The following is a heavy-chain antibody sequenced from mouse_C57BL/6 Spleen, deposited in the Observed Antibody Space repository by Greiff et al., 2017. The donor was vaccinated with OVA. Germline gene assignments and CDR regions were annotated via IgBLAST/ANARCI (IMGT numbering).Heavy chain of an antibody. Sequence: EVQLQQSGPELVKPGASVKIPCKASGYTFTDYNMDWVKQSHGKSLEWIGDINPNNGGTIYNQKFTGKATLTVDTSSSSAYLELRSLTSEDTAVSDGARAYYGNYGLAEWGKGTLVTVSA. CDR3: ARAYYGNYGLAE. CDR1: GYTFTDYN. CDR2: INPNNGGT. J-gene: IGHJ3*01. V-gene: IGHV1-18*01. D-gene: IGHD2-10*01.